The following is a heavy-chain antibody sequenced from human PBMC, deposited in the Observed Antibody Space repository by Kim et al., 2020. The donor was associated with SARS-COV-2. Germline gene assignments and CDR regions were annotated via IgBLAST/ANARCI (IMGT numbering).Heavy chain of an antibody. CDR2: TSGSGDSL. Sequence: GGSLRLSCVASGLTFSRFAMSWVRQAPGKGLEWVSATSGSGDSLYYADSVKGRFTVSRDSSKNTLNLQMNSLRAEDTAIYYCALRVAVAGTIDYWGQGTLVTVSS. J-gene: IGHJ4*02. CDR1: GLTFSRFA. D-gene: IGHD6-19*01. CDR3: ALRVAVAGTIDY. V-gene: IGHV3-23*01.